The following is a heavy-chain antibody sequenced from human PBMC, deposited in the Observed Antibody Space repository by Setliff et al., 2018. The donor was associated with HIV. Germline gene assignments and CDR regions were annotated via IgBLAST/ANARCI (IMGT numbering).Heavy chain of an antibody. CDR1: GGSISSHY. D-gene: IGHD6-19*01. Sequence: SETLSLTCTVSGGSISSHYWSWIRQPPGKGLEWIGGIYYSGSTNYNPSLKSRVTISVDTSKNQFSLKLSSVTAADTAVYYCARSIAVAGIGEYWFDPWGQGTLFTVSS. CDR2: IYYSGST. J-gene: IGHJ5*02. V-gene: IGHV4-59*11. CDR3: ARSIAVAGIGEYWFDP.